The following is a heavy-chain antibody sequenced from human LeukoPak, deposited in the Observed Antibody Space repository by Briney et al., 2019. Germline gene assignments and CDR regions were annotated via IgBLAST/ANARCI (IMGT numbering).Heavy chain of an antibody. Sequence: SETLSLTCTVSGGSISSYYWSWIRQPPGKGLEWIGYIYYSGSTNYNPSLKSRVTISVDTSKNQFSLKLSSVTAADTAVYYCARDPRGYSSSWYGGNWFDPWGQGTLVTVSS. J-gene: IGHJ5*02. D-gene: IGHD6-13*01. CDR1: GGSISSYY. CDR2: IYYSGST. V-gene: IGHV4-59*01. CDR3: ARDPRGYSSSWYGGNWFDP.